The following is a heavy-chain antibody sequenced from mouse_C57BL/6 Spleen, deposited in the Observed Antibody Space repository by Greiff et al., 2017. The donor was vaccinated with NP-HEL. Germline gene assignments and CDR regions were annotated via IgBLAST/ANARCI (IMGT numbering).Heavy chain of an antibody. Sequence: QVQLKQSGPELVKPGASVKISCKASGYAFSSSWMNWVKQRPGKGLEWIGRIYPGDGDTNYNGKFKGKATLTADKSSSTAYMQLSSLTSEDSAVYFCARRDSEIYDGYYDWFAYWGQGTLVTVSA. CDR3: ARRDSEIYDGYYDWFAY. CDR2: IYPGDGDT. CDR1: GYAFSSSW. J-gene: IGHJ3*01. D-gene: IGHD2-3*01. V-gene: IGHV1-82*01.